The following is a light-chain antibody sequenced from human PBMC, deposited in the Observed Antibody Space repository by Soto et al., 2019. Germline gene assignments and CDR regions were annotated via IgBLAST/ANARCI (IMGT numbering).Light chain of an antibody. Sequence: EIVLTQSPGTMSLSPVERATISCSASQSVSSSYLAWYQQKPGQPPRLLIYDASSRATGIPDRFSGSGSGTDFTLTISRLEPEDFAVYYCQQCGSTSWTFGQGTEVDIK. V-gene: IGKV3-20*01. J-gene: IGKJ1*01. CDR3: QQCGSTSWT. CDR2: DAS. CDR1: QSVSSSY.